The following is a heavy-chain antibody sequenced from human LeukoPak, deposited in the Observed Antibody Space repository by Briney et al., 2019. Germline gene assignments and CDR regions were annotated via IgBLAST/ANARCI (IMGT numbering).Heavy chain of an antibody. J-gene: IGHJ6*03. V-gene: IGHV4-39*07. D-gene: IGHD3-10*01. CDR2: IYYSGST. CDR1: GCSISSSSYY. CDR3: ARVEEGYGSGRRENYYYYYMDV. Sequence: SETLSLTCTVSGCSISSSSYYWGWIRQPPGKGLEWIGSIYYSGSTYYNPSLKSRVTISVDTSKNQFSLKLSSVTAADTAVYYCARVEEGYGSGRRENYYYYYMDVWGKGTTVTISS.